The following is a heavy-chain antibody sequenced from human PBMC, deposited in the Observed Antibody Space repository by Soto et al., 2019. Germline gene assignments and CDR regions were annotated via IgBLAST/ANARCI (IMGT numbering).Heavy chain of an antibody. Sequence: QVQLVESGGGVVQPGGSLRLSCAASGFTFSTYGMHWVRQAPGKGLEWVAVIWIDGNKKYYANSVKGRFTISRDNSKNTLYVQMTSLRAEDTAVYYCARGLHSLFDYWGQGTLVTVSS. CDR1: GFTFSTYG. D-gene: IGHD2-21*01. J-gene: IGHJ4*02. CDR3: ARGLHSLFDY. V-gene: IGHV3-33*01. CDR2: IWIDGNKK.